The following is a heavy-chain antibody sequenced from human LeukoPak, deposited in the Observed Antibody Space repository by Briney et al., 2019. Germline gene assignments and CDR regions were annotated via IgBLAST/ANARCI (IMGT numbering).Heavy chain of an antibody. V-gene: IGHV3-7*01. Sequence: TGGSLRLSCIASGFTFTRYWMTWVRQAPGKGLEWVANIKQDGSEKNYVDSVKGRFTISTDNAKNSLYLQMNGLRAEDTAVYYCARGSDDWLLPIDLWGQGTLVTVSS. CDR2: IKQDGSEK. CDR1: GFTFTRYW. D-gene: IGHD3-9*01. CDR3: ARGSDDWLLPIDL. J-gene: IGHJ5*02.